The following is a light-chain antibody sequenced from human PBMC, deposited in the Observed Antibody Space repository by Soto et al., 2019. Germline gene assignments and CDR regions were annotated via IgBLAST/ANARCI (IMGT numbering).Light chain of an antibody. Sequence: QSALTPRASVSGSPGQSITISCTGTSSDVGSYNLVSWYQQYLGKAPKLMIYEVSKRPSGVSNRFSGSKPGNTASLTISGLQAEDEGDYFCCSYAGPSTFVFGTGTKVTVL. V-gene: IGLV2-23*02. J-gene: IGLJ1*01. CDR3: CSYAGPSTFV. CDR2: EVS. CDR1: SSDVGSYNL.